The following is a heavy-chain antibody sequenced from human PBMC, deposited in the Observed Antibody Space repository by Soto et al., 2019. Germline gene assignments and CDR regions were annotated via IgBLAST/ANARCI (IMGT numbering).Heavy chain of an antibody. CDR1: SYS. CDR2: INAINGII. V-gene: IGHV1-3*01. Sequence: SYSSRWVRQAPGQRLEWMGWINAINGIINYAQKFQGRVTITRDTSASTAYMELSSLRSEDTAVYYCARDVGATDYWGQGTLVTVSS. D-gene: IGHD1-26*01. J-gene: IGHJ4*02. CDR3: ARDVGATDY.